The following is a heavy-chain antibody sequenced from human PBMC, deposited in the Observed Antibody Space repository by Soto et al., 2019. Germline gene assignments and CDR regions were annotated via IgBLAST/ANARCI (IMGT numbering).Heavy chain of an antibody. CDR1: GGTFSSYT. V-gene: IGHV1-69*08. J-gene: IGHJ3*02. CDR2: IIPILGIT. CDR3: ARERYRCYKGVDAFDI. D-gene: IGHD5-12*01. Sequence: QVQLVQSGAEVKKPGSSVKVSCKASGGTFSSYTISWVRQAPGQGLEWMGRIIPILGITNYAQKFQGRVTIPANKSTSTAYMELSRLRTEDTAVYYCARERYRCYKGVDAFDIWGEGTMVTVSS.